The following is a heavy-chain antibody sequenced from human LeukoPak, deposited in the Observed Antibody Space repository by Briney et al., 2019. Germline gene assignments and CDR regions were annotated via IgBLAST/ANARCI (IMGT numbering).Heavy chain of an antibody. J-gene: IGHJ6*03. V-gene: IGHV1-2*02. CDR2: INPNSGGT. D-gene: IGHD6-6*01. CDR3: ARGDYRSSYYYMDV. Sequence: ASVKVSCKASGYTFTGYYMHWVRQAPGQGLEWMGWINPNSGGTNYAQKFQGRVTMTRDTSISTAYMELSRLRSDDTAVYYCARGDYRSSYYYMDVWGKGTTVTVSS. CDR1: GYTFTGYY.